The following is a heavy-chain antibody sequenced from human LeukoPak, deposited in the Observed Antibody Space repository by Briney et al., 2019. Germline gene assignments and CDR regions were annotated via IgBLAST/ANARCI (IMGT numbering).Heavy chain of an antibody. V-gene: IGHV4-61*02. D-gene: IGHD3-22*01. Sequence: PSETLSLTCTVSGGSISSGSYYWSWIRQPAGKGLEWIGRIYTSGSTNCNPSLKSRVTISVDTSKNQFSLKLSSVTAADTAVYYCARDARLGYDSSGYYYSDYWGQGTLVTVSS. CDR1: GGSISSGSYY. CDR2: IYTSGST. J-gene: IGHJ4*02. CDR3: ARDARLGYDSSGYYYSDY.